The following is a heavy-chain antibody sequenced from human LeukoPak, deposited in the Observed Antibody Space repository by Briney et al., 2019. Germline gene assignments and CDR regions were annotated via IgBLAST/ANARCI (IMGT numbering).Heavy chain of an antibody. Sequence: GASVKVSCKASGYTFTSYYMHWVRQAPGQGLEWMGIINPSGGSTSYAQKFQGRVTMTRDTSTSTVYMELSSLRSEDTAVYYCARDYCSSTSCYRKDRYDYWGQGTLVTVSS. CDR1: GYTFTSYY. V-gene: IGHV1-46*01. J-gene: IGHJ4*02. D-gene: IGHD2-2*02. CDR2: INPSGGST. CDR3: ARDYCSSTSCYRKDRYDY.